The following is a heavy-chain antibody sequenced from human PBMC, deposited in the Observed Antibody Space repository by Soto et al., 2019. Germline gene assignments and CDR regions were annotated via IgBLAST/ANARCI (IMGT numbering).Heavy chain of an antibody. D-gene: IGHD4-17*01. J-gene: IGHJ6*02. Sequence: GGSLRLSCAASGFTVSSNYMSWVRQAPGKGLEWVSVIYSGGSTYYADSVKGRFTISRDNSKNTLYLQMNSLRAEDTAVYYCARDRGRGDYFPDYYYGMDVWGQGTTVTVSS. CDR3: ARDRGRGDYFPDYYYGMDV. CDR2: IYSGGST. CDR1: GFTVSSNY. V-gene: IGHV3-53*01.